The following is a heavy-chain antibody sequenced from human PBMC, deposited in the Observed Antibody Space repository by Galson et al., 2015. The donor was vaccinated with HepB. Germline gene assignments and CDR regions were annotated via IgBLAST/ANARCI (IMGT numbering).Heavy chain of an antibody. CDR2: IKQDGSEK. V-gene: IGHV3-7*03. CDR3: ARHYDYVWGSYRIPGGYFDY. D-gene: IGHD3-16*02. CDR1: GFTFNNFW. Sequence: SLRLSCAASGFTFNNFWMSWVRQAPGKGLEWVANIKQDGSEKYYVDSVKGRFTISRDNAKNSLYLQMNSLRAEDTAVYYCARHYDYVWGSYRIPGGYFDYWCQGTLVSVSP. J-gene: IGHJ4*02.